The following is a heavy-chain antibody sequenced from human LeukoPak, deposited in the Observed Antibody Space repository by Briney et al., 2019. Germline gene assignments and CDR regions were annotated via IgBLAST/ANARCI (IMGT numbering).Heavy chain of an antibody. Sequence: GGSLRLSCAVSGFIFNSYAMHWVRQGPGKGLEWVAVISYDGSNKYFADSVKGRFTISRDNSKNTLYLQMNSLRAEDTAMYYCARGDSLMVSATEFDFWGQGTLVTVSS. J-gene: IGHJ4*02. CDR3: ARGDSLMVSATEFDF. D-gene: IGHD2-8*01. CDR1: GFIFNSYA. V-gene: IGHV3-30-3*01. CDR2: ISYDGSNK.